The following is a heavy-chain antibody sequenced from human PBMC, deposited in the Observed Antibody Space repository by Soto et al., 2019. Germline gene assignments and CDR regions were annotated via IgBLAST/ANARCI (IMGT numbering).Heavy chain of an antibody. D-gene: IGHD3-22*01. J-gene: IGHJ4*02. Sequence: ASVKVSCKASGYTFTGQYIHWVRQAPGQGLEWMGRINPSGGSTSYAQKFQGRVVMTSDTSTSTVHVELSSLRSEDTAIYYCATLLLVHNTLPFRRGYFDYCGQGTLVTVSS. V-gene: IGHV1-46*01. CDR2: INPSGGST. CDR1: GYTFTGQY. CDR3: ATLLLVHNTLPFRRGYFDY.